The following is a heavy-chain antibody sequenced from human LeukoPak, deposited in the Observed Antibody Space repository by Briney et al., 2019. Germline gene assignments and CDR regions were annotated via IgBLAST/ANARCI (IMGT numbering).Heavy chain of an antibody. J-gene: IGHJ4*02. Sequence: SETLSLTCSVSGDITHYWGWIRQPPGKGLECIGSIYFSGSAYYNPSLRSRVTISLDTSKKQLSLKLNSVTAADTAIYYCARHNGGGVGSYVAPGPPDYFDYWGQGTLVTVSS. CDR2: IYFSGSA. D-gene: IGHD1-26*01. CDR1: GDITHY. CDR3: ARHNGGGVGSYVAPGPPDYFDY. V-gene: IGHV4-39*01.